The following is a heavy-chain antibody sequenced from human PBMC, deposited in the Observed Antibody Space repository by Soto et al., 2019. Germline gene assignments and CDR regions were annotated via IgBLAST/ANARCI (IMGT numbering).Heavy chain of an antibody. D-gene: IGHD3-22*01. Sequence: SETLSLTCTVSGGSISSYYWTCLRQPPEKGLELNGYIYNSRPTNYNPSLQSRVTISVDTSRNQFSLTLSSVTAADTAIYYCARPVDGFYYLLEYWGQGTPVTVSS. CDR3: ARPVDGFYYLLEY. J-gene: IGHJ4*02. CDR2: IYNSRPT. CDR1: GGSISSYY. V-gene: IGHV4-59*01.